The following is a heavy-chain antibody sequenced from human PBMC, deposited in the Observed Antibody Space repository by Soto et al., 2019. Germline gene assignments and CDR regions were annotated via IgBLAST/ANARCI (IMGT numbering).Heavy chain of an antibody. CDR2: IYYSGST. J-gene: IGHJ4*02. CDR1: GGSISSGGYY. Sequence: QVQLQESGPGLVKPSQTLSLTCTVSGGSISSGGYYWSWIRQHPGKGLEWIGYIYYSGSTYYNPSLTRRVTISVDASKNPFSLKLGSLTAGDTAVYYWARGGFGLRLLTGGGDYWGQGTLVTVSS. CDR3: ARGGFGLRLLTGGGDY. V-gene: IGHV4-31*03. D-gene: IGHD5-12*01.